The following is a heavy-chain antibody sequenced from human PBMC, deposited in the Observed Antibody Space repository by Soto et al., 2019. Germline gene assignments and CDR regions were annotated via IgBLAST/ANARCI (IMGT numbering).Heavy chain of an antibody. CDR1: GYPVTAYY. CDR3: ARGGGVGVAGSAAFDM. CDR2: INPATGAA. J-gene: IGHJ3*02. V-gene: IGHV1-2*02. Sequence: QLHLVQSGAVVKKPGASVTVSCSASGYPVTAYYMHWVRQAPGRGLEWMGGINPATGAAKYTQTFQGRVTMTRDPSTSTVFMELSGVTSEDTAVFYWARGGGVGVAGSAAFDMWGQGTLVTVSS. D-gene: IGHD3-3*01.